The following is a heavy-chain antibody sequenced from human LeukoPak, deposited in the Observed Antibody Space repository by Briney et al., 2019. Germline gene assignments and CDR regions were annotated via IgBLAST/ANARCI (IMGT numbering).Heavy chain of an antibody. J-gene: IGHJ6*03. Sequence: GGSLRLSCAASGFTFSSYAMSWVRQAPGKGLEWVSAISGSGGSTYYADSVKGRFTISRDNSKNTLYLQMNSLRAEDTAVYYCAKRTANYDILLVGYYYYMDVWGKGTTVTVSS. D-gene: IGHD3-9*01. V-gene: IGHV3-23*01. CDR3: AKRTANYDILLVGYYYYMDV. CDR1: GFTFSSYA. CDR2: ISGSGGST.